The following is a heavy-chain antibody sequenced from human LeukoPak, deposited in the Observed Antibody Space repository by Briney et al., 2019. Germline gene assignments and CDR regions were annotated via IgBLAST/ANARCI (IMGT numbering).Heavy chain of an antibody. CDR3: ARGSGYCSSTSCSYFDY. CDR2: IYTNGST. Sequence: SETLSLTCTVSGGSISSYYWSWIRQPAGKGLEWIGRIYTNGSTNYNPSLKSRVTMSVDTSKNQFSLKLSSVTAADTAVYYCARGSGYCSSTSCSYFDYWGQGTLVTVSS. J-gene: IGHJ4*02. V-gene: IGHV4-4*07. D-gene: IGHD2-2*01. CDR1: GGSISSYY.